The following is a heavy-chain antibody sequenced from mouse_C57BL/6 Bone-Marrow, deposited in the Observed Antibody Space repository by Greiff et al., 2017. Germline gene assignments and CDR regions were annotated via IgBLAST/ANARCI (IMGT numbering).Heavy chain of an antibody. D-gene: IGHD2-4*01. CDR1: GYTFTDYY. V-gene: IGHV1-75*01. CDR2: LFPGSGST. Sequence: QVQLQQSGPELVKPGASVKISCKASGYTFTDYYINWVKQRPGQGLEWIGWLFPGSGSTYYNEKFKGKATFTIDKSSSTAYLLLISLTSEDSAVYFCARSGIYYDYSWFAYWGQGTLVTVSA. J-gene: IGHJ3*01. CDR3: ARSGIYYDYSWFAY.